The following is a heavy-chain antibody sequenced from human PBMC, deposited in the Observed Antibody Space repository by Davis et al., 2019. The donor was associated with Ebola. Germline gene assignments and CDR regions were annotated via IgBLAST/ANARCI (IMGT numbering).Heavy chain of an antibody. CDR1: GYTFSSYD. J-gene: IGHJ6*02. Sequence: ASVKVSCKASGYTFSSYDIHWVRQATGQGLEWMGWMSPNSGDTAYAQKFQGRLTVTRNTSISTTYMELSSLRSEDTAVYYCARDPTRTYYDFWSGSSDYYYGMDVWGQGTTVTVSS. CDR2: MSPNSGDT. D-gene: IGHD3-3*01. V-gene: IGHV1-8*01. CDR3: ARDPTRTYYDFWSGSSDYYYGMDV.